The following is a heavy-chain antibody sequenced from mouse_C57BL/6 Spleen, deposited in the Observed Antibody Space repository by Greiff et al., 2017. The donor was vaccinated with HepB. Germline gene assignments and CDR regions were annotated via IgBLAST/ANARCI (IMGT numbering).Heavy chain of an antibody. D-gene: IGHD2-4*01. CDR1: GFNIKDDY. CDR3: TTPIDYGGMDY. Sequence: EVQLQQSGAELVRPGASVKLSCTASGFNIKDDYMHWVKQRPEQGLEWIGWIDPENGDTEYASKFQGKATITADTSSNTAYLQLSSLTSEDTAVYYCTTPIDYGGMDYWGQGTSVTVSS. V-gene: IGHV14-4*01. CDR2: IDPENGDT. J-gene: IGHJ4*01.